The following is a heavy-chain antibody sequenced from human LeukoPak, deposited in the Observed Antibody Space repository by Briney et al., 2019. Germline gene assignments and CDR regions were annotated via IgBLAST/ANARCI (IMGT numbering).Heavy chain of an antibody. V-gene: IGHV3-30*18. Sequence: GRSLRLSCAASGFTFSSYGMYWVRQCPGKGLEWVAVISYDGSNKYYADSVKGRFTISRDNSKNTLYLQMNSLRAEDTAVYYCAKDPRGYSYGGIDYWGQGTLVTVSS. D-gene: IGHD5-18*01. CDR1: GFTFSSYG. CDR3: AKDPRGYSYGGIDY. J-gene: IGHJ4*02. CDR2: ISYDGSNK.